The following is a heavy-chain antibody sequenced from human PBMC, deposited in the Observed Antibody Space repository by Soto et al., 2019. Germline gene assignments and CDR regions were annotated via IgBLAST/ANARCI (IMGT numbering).Heavy chain of an antibody. CDR3: ARGRPIDY. CDR2: ISSSGSII. Sequence: TGGSLRLSCAASGFTFSSNSFNWVRQAPGKGLEWLSYISSSGSIIYYADSMRGRFTVSRDNTRNSLDLQMNSLRAEDTAIYYCARGRPIDYWGQGTQVTVSS. V-gene: IGHV3-48*01. CDR1: GFTFSSNS. J-gene: IGHJ4*02.